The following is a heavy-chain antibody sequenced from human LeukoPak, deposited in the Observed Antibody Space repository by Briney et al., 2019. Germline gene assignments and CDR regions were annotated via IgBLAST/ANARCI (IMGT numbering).Heavy chain of an antibody. CDR1: GFTFSSYS. Sequence: PGGSLRLSCAASGFTFSSYSMNWVRQVPGKGLEWVSSISSSSSYIYYADSVKGRFTISRDNSKNTLYLQMNSLRAEDTAVYYCARAYGTTAFDYWGQGTLVTVSS. J-gene: IGHJ4*02. CDR2: ISSSSSYI. V-gene: IGHV3-21*01. D-gene: IGHD1-1*01. CDR3: ARAYGTTAFDY.